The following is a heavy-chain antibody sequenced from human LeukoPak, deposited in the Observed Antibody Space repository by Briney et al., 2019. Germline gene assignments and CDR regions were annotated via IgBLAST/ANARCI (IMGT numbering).Heavy chain of an antibody. Sequence: VASVKVSCKASGGTFSSYAISWVRQAPGQGLEWMGWINTNTGNPTYAQGFTGRFVFSLDTSVSTAYLRISSLKAEDTAVYYCARVVGCGGDCYSGISDYWGQGTLVTVSS. D-gene: IGHD2-21*02. CDR3: ARVVGCGGDCYSGISDY. J-gene: IGHJ4*02. CDR1: GGTFSSYA. CDR2: INTNTGNP. V-gene: IGHV7-4-1*02.